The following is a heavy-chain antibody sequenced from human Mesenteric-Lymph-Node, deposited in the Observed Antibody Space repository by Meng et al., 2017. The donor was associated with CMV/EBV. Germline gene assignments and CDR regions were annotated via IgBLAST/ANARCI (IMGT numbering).Heavy chain of an antibody. CDR2: MSYSGST. J-gene: IGHJ4*02. CDR1: GGSFSSYP. V-gene: IGHV4-59*13. CDR3: GRDNWGSIDY. D-gene: IGHD7-27*01. Sequence: QGQLQESGPGLVKPSETLSLTCTVSGGSFSSYPWSWIRQPPGKGLEWVGYMSYSGSTNYNPSLKSRITMSLDTSKNQFSLELSSVTAADTAVYYCGRDNWGSIDYWGQGTLVTVSS.